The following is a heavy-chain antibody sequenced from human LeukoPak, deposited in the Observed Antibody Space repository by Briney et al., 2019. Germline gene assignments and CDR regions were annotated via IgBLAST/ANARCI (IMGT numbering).Heavy chain of an antibody. J-gene: IGHJ3*02. CDR1: GYTFTSYG. V-gene: IGHV1-18*01. CDR2: ISAYNGNT. Sequence: GASVKVSCKASGYTFTSYGISWVRQAPGQGLEWMGWISAYNGNTNYAQKLQGRVTMTTDTSTSTAYMELRSLRSDDTAMYYCARDMVRGVITPSDAFDIWGKGQWSPSLQ. D-gene: IGHD3-10*01. CDR3: ARDMVRGVITPSDAFDI.